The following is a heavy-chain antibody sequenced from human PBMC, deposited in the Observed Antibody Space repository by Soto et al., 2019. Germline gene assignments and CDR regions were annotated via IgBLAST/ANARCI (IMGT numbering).Heavy chain of an antibody. J-gene: IGHJ4*02. V-gene: IGHV4-39*07. CDR1: GGSISSSSYY. Sequence: SETLSLTCTVSGGSISSSSYYWGWIRQPPGKGLEWIGSIYYSGSTYYNPSLKSRVTISVDTSKNQFSLKLSSVTAADTAVYYCARDIGLGEIDYWGQGTLVTVSS. D-gene: IGHD3-16*01. CDR3: ARDIGLGEIDY. CDR2: IYYSGST.